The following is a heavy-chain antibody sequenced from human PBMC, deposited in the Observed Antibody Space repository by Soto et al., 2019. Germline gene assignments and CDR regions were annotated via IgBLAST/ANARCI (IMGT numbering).Heavy chain of an antibody. CDR1: GGSISSSTYY. V-gene: IGHV4-39*01. J-gene: IGHJ4*02. Sequence: QLQLQESGPGLVKPSETLSLTCTVSGGSISSSTYYWGWIRQPPGQGLEWIGNIYYGGSPYYNPSRKSRVTVSVDPSKNQYSLKLRSVTAAETAVYYCARQSGSGYYTVAYWGQGTLVTVSS. CDR2: IYYGGSP. CDR3: ARQSGSGYYTVAY. D-gene: IGHD3-22*01.